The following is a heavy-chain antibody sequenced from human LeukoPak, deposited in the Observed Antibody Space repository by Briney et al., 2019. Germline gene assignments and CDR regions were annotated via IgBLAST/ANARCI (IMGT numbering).Heavy chain of an antibody. Sequence: GGSLRLSCVASEFTFSSYWMTWVRQAPGKGLEWVASINQDGSEKYNVDSVKGRFTISRDNANNSLYLQMNCLRVEDTAVYYCARDGGYCSGGTCYSTHWGQGALVTASS. CDR3: ARDGGYCSGGTCYSTH. V-gene: IGHV3-7*03. D-gene: IGHD2-15*01. CDR1: EFTFSSYW. CDR2: INQDGSEK. J-gene: IGHJ4*02.